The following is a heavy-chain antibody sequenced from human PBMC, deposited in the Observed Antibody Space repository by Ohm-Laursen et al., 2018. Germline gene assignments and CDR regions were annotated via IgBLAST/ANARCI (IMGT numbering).Heavy chain of an antibody. V-gene: IGHV4-59*12. Sequence: SDTLSLTCTVSGGSISNSYWSWIRRPPGQGLEWIGYIHYTGTTNYDPSLKSRVTMSVDTSKNQFPRKVNSVTAADTAVYYCAREGVIATNINQGNDAFGIWGQGAMVTVSS. CDR1: GGSISNSY. CDR2: IHYTGTT. J-gene: IGHJ3*02. D-gene: IGHD2-21*01. CDR3: AREGVIATNINQGNDAFGI.